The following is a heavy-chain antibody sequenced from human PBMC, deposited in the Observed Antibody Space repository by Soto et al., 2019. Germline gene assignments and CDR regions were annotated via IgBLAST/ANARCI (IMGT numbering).Heavy chain of an antibody. CDR3: AKGVGYCIRTSCSIDS. Sequence: QVQLVESGGGVVQPGRSLRLSCAASGFTFSNYGMHWVRQAPGKGLEWVAVISYDGSNKYYVDSVKGRFTISRDNSKNPLYLQMNSLRAEDTAVYYCAKGVGYCIRTSCSIDSWGQGPLVTVSS. J-gene: IGHJ4*02. V-gene: IGHV3-30*18. CDR1: GFTFSNYG. D-gene: IGHD2-2*01. CDR2: ISYDGSNK.